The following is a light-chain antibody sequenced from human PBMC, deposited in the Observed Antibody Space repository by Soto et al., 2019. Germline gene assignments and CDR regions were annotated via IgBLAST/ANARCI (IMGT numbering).Light chain of an antibody. Sequence: QSALTQPRSVSGSPGQSVTISCTGSSSDVGGYNYVSWYQQHPGKAPKLIIYDVSKRPSGVPDRFSGSKSGTSASLAITGLQAEDEADYYCQAYDYSLTASVFGGGTKLTVL. CDR3: QAYDYSLTASV. V-gene: IGLV2-11*01. CDR1: SSDVGGYNY. J-gene: IGLJ3*02. CDR2: DVS.